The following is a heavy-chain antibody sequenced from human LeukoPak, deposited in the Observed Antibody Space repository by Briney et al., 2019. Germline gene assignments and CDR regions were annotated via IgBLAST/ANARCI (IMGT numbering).Heavy chain of an antibody. Sequence: GASVKVSCKASGYTFTTYDINWVRQATGQGFEWLGRMDPNTGNTYYAQKFQGRVTITRDTSISTAYLDLSSLRSDDTAIYYCARGHICDYWGQGTLVTVSS. J-gene: IGHJ4*02. CDR1: GYTFTTYD. CDR2: MDPNTGNT. V-gene: IGHV1-8*03. CDR3: ARGHICDY. D-gene: IGHD2-21*01.